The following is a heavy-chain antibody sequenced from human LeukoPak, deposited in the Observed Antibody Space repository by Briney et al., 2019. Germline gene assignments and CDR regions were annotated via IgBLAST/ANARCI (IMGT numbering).Heavy chain of an antibody. Sequence: SQTLSLTCAVSGGSISSGGYSWSWIRQPPGKGLEWIGYIYHSGSTYYNPSLKSRVTISVDTSKNQFSLKLSSVTAADTAVYYCARGSGSHDYWGQGTLVTVSS. J-gene: IGHJ4*02. CDR3: ARGSGSHDY. V-gene: IGHV4-30-2*01. CDR2: IYHSGST. CDR1: GGSISSGGYS. D-gene: IGHD1-26*01.